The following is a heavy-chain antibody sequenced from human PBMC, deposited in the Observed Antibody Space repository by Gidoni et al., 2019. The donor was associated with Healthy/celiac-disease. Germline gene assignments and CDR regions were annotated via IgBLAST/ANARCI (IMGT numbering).Heavy chain of an antibody. CDR3: ASAQKVVNHYYGSGSYTVYYYGMDV. D-gene: IGHD3-10*01. CDR1: GGSFSGYY. Sequence: QVQLQQWGAGLLKPSETLSLTCAVYGGSFSGYYCSWLRQPPGKGLEWIGEINHSGSTNYNPSLKSRVTISVDTSKNQFSLKLSSVTAADTAVYYCASAQKVVNHYYGSGSYTVYYYGMDVWGQGTTVTVSS. J-gene: IGHJ6*02. CDR2: INHSGST. V-gene: IGHV4-34*01.